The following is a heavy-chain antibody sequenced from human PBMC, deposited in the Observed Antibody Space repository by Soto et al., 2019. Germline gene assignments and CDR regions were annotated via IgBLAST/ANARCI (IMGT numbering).Heavy chain of an antibody. CDR1: GFTFSSYA. CDR2: ISYDGSDK. D-gene: IGHD1-7*01. V-gene: IGHV3-30-3*01. Sequence: QVQLVESGGGVVQPGRSLRLSCAASGFTFSSYAMHWVRQAPGKGLEWEAAISYDGSDKYYADSMKGQFTISRDNSKNTLYLQMNSLKAEDTAVYYCARDARTGTHWYFDLWGRGTLVTVSS. CDR3: ARDARTGTHWYFDL. J-gene: IGHJ2*01.